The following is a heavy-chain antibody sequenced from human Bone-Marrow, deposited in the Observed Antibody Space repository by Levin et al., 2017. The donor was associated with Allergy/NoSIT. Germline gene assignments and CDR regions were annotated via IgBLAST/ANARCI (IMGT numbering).Heavy chain of an antibody. J-gene: IGHJ5*02. D-gene: IGHD2-2*01. CDR1: GYTFTAYH. CDR3: ATDNCTSTSGYGFDP. CDR2: INPNTGAT. Sequence: ASVKVSCKTSGYTFTAYHIHWVRQAPGRGLEWMGWINPNTGATNYAQKYQDRVTMTRDTSISTAYMEFSSLRSDDTAVYYCATDNCTSTSGYGFDPWGQGTLVTVSS. V-gene: IGHV1-2*02.